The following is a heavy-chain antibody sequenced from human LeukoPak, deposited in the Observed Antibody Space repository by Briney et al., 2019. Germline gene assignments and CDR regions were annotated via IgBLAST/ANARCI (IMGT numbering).Heavy chain of an antibody. CDR3: TKWAGYADS. J-gene: IGHJ4*02. CDR2: IKKDGGEK. D-gene: IGHD5-12*01. CDR1: GFTFSNYW. Sequence: GGSLRLSCAASGFTFSNYWMTWVRQGPGKGLEWVANIKKDGGEKYYVDSVKGRFTISRDNSKNTLYLQMNSLRVDDTAVYYCTKWAGYADSWGQGTLVTVSS. V-gene: IGHV3-7*05.